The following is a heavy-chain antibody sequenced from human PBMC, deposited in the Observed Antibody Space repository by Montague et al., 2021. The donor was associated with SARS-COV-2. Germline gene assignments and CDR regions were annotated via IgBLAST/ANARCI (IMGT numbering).Heavy chain of an antibody. CDR1: GGSVSSGSYY. V-gene: IGHV4-61*01. J-gene: IGHJ6*02. CDR2: IYYSGST. D-gene: IGHD3-3*01. Sequence: SETLSLTCIVSGGSVSSGSYYWGWIRQPPGKGLEWIGYIYYSGSTNYNPSLKSRVTISVDTSKNQFSLKLSSVTAADTAVYYCARDPWRITIFGVVTRYGMDVWGQGTTVTVSS. CDR3: ARDPWRITIFGVVTRYGMDV.